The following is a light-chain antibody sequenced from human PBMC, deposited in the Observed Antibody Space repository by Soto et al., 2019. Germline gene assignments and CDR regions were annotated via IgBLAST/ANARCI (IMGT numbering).Light chain of an antibody. V-gene: IGKV1-33*01. CDR3: HQYDSLPPT. CDR1: QTISSY. J-gene: IGKJ5*01. CDR2: DAT. Sequence: SQITQSPSTLSASVVYRFTTTFRASQTISSYLNCYQQKPGKAPKLLIFDATNLETGIPSRFSGGGSRTHFSFTISSLQPEDFATYYCHQYDSLPPTFGQGTRLEIK.